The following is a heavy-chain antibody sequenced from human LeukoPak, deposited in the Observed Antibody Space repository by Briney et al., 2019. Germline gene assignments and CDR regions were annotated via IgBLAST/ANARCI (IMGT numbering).Heavy chain of an antibody. V-gene: IGHV1-2*02. CDR1: GYTFTGYY. CDR2: INPNSGGA. J-gene: IGHJ6*02. Sequence: ASVKVSCRASGYTFTGYYMHWVRQAPGQGLEWMGWINPNSGGANYAQKFQGRVTMTRDTSISTAYMELSRLRSDDTAVYYCARGGLEAYNYHGMDVWGQGTTVTVSS. D-gene: IGHD6-19*01. CDR3: ARGGLEAYNYHGMDV.